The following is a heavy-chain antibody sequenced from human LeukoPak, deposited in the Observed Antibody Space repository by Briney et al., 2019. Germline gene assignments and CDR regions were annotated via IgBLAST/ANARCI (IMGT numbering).Heavy chain of an antibody. CDR2: ISYEGNTK. CDR3: AKRVDYGSSWYYFDY. Sequence: GGSLRLSCAASGFTFSAYGMHWVRQAPGKGVEWLAVISYEGNTKYYADSVKGRFNISRDNSQDTLYLQMNSLRAEDTAVYYCAKRVDYGSSWYYFDYWGQGTLVTVSS. D-gene: IGHD6-13*01. CDR1: GFTFSAYG. V-gene: IGHV3-30*18. J-gene: IGHJ4*02.